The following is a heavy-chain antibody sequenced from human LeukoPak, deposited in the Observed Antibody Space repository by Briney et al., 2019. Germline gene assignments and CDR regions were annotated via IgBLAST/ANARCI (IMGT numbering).Heavy chain of an antibody. V-gene: IGHV4-59*01. D-gene: IGHD3-10*01. CDR2: IYYSGST. J-gene: IGHJ5*02. CDR1: GGSISSYY. CDR3: ARAAMVRGVTGRFDP. Sequence: PSEALSLTCTVSGGSISSYYWSWIRQPPGKGLEWIGYIYYSGSTNYNPSLTSRVTISVDTSKNQFSLKLSSVTAADTAVYYCARAAMVRGVTGRFDPWGQGTLVTVSS.